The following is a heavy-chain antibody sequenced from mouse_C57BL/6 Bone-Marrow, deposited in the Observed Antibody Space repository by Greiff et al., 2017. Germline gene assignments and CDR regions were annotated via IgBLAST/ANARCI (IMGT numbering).Heavy chain of an antibody. J-gene: IGHJ1*03. V-gene: IGHV1-81*01. D-gene: IGHD1-1*01. CDR2: IYPRSGNT. Sequence: VQLQQSGAELARPGASVTLSCKASGYTFTSYGISWVKQRTGQGLEWIGEIYPRSGNTYYNEKFKGKATLTADKSSSTAYMELRSLTSEDSAVYFCANYYGSSYWYFDVWGTGTTVTVSS. CDR1: GYTFTSYG. CDR3: ANYYGSSYWYFDV.